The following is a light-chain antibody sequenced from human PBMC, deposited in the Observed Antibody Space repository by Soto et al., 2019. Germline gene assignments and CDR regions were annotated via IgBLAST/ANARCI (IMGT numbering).Light chain of an antibody. CDR1: QSIGDW. CDR3: QQHNSSPWT. J-gene: IGKJ1*01. V-gene: IGKV1-5*01. CDR2: DVS. Sequence: DIQMTQSPSTLSTSVGDRVTITCRASQSIGDWLAWFQQKPGKAPKLLIYDVSTLESGVPSRFSGSGSGTEFTLTISSLQPDDFATYYCQQHNSSPWTFSQGTKVEIK.